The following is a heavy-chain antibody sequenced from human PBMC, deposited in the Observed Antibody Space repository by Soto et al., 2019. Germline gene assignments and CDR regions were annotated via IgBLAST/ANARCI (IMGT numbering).Heavy chain of an antibody. CDR1: LGTFRSYA. D-gene: IGHD2-21*01. V-gene: IGHV1-69*06. CDR3: SRADTRYSGYYYGLDV. J-gene: IGHJ6*02. CDR2: IIPIFGTA. Sequence: AVQVSWQDWLGTFRSYAISWVRQAPGKGLEWMGGIIPIFGTANYAQKFQGRVTITADKSTSTAYMELSSLRSEDTAVYYFSRADTRYSGYYYGLDVWGQGTTVTVS.